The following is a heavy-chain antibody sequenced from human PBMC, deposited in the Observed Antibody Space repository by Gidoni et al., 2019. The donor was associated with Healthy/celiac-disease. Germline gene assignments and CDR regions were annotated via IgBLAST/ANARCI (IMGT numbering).Heavy chain of an antibody. J-gene: IGHJ6*02. Sequence: QVQLVESGGGVVQPGTSLSLSCAAPVFPFSRSGMHGVRQAPGKGLEWVAVISYDGSNKYYADSVKGRFTISRDNSKNTLYLQMNSLRAEDTAVYYCAKATSDTAMGYYYGMDVWGQGTTVTVSS. CDR1: VFPFSRSG. CDR3: AKATSDTAMGYYYGMDV. D-gene: IGHD5-18*01. V-gene: IGHV3-30*18. CDR2: ISYDGSNK.